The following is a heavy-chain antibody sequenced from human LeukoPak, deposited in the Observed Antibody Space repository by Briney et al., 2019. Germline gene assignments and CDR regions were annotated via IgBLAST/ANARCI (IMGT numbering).Heavy chain of an antibody. CDR2: ISSSGSTI. J-gene: IGHJ6*03. CDR3: ARDGYYGSGSYYNFHNYYYYYMDV. CDR1: GFTFSSYE. V-gene: IGHV3-48*03. Sequence: PGGSLRLSCAASGFTFSSYEMNWVRQAPGKGLEWVSYISSSGSTIYYADSVKGRFTISRDNSKNTLYLQMNSLRAEDTAVYYCARDGYYGSGSYYNFHNYYYYYMDVWGKGTTVTVSS. D-gene: IGHD3-10*01.